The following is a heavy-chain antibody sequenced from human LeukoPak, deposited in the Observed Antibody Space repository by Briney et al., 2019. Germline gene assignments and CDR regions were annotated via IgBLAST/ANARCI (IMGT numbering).Heavy chain of an antibody. CDR3: ARVFARDYYFDY. V-gene: IGHV3-33*01. CDR1: GFTFSSYG. J-gene: IGHJ4*02. Sequence: PGGSLRLSCAASGFTFSSYGMHWVRQAPGKGLEWVAVIWCDGSNKYYADPVKGRFTISRDNSKNTLYLQMNSLRAEDTAVYYCARVFARDYYFDYWGQGTLVTVSS. D-gene: IGHD2-21*02. CDR2: IWCDGSNK.